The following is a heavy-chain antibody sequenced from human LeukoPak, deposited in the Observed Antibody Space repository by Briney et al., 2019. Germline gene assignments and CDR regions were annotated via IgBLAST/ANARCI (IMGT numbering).Heavy chain of an antibody. J-gene: IGHJ6*02. V-gene: IGHV3-7*03. Sequence: PGGSLRLSCAASGFTFSNYWMTWVRQAPGKGLEWVANIKQDGSEKYYVDSVKGRFTISRDNAKNSLYLQMNSLRAEDTAVYYCAKDPRAAARYYYYGMDVWGQGTTVTVSS. CDR2: IKQDGSEK. CDR3: AKDPRAAARYYYYGMDV. CDR1: GFTFSNYW. D-gene: IGHD6-13*01.